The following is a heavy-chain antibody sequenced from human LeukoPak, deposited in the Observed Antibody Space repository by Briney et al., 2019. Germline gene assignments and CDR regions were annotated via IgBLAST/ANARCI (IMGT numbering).Heavy chain of an antibody. CDR2: IYSGGST. D-gene: IGHD2-2*01. CDR3: ARDRRYCSSTSCPHDAFDI. CDR1: GFTFSSYE. V-gene: IGHV3-53*05. J-gene: IGHJ3*02. Sequence: PGGSLRLSCAASGFTFSSYEMNWVRQAPGKGLEWVSVIYSGGSTYYADSVKGRFTISRDNSKNTLYLQMNSLRAEDTAVYYCARDRRYCSSTSCPHDAFDIWGQGTMVTVSS.